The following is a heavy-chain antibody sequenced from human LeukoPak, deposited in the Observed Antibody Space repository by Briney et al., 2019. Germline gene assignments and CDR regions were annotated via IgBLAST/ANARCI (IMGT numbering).Heavy chain of an antibody. CDR2: ISGTSAYI. CDR1: GFTFSSYS. J-gene: IGHJ4*02. V-gene: IGHV3-21*01. D-gene: IGHD1-26*01. Sequence: PGGSLRLSCAASGFTFSSYSMNWVRQAPGKGLDWVSSISGTSAYIYYADSVKGRFTISRDNAKNSLYLQMNSLRDEDTAVYYCAREAGTIVGAPNYLDYWGQGILVTVSS. CDR3: AREAGTIVGAPNYLDY.